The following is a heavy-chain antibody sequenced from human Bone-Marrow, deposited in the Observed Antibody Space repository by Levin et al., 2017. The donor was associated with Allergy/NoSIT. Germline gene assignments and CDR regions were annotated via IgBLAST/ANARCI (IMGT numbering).Heavy chain of an antibody. J-gene: IGHJ4*02. CDR1: GDSVTNVKYY. V-gene: IGHV4-61*01. D-gene: IGHD1-26*01. Sequence: SQTLSLTCTVSGDSVTNVKYYLTWIRQSPGGGLDWIGYIYFSGSTNYNPSLESRVTMSVDTSKDQFSLTLSSVTAADTAVYYCARDRLSGHSPLAFESWGQGILVTVSS. CDR3: ARDRLSGHSPLAFES. CDR2: IYFSGST.